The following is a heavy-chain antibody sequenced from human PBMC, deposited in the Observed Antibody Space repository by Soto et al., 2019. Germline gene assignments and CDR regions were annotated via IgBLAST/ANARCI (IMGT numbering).Heavy chain of an antibody. J-gene: IGHJ6*02. V-gene: IGHV1-18*04. CDR2: ISAYNGNT. D-gene: IGHD2-2*01. Sequence: ASVKVSCKASGYTFTSYGISWVRQAPGQGLEWMGWISAYNGNTNYAQKLQGRVTMTTDTSTSTAYMELRSLRSDDTAVYYCARAYCSSTSCRPRYHYYYYGMDVWGQGTTVTVSS. CDR3: ARAYCSSTSCRPRYHYYYYGMDV. CDR1: GYTFTSYG.